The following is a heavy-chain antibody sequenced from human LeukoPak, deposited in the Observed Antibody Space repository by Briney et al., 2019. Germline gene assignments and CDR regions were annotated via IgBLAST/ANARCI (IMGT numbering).Heavy chain of an antibody. Sequence: GGSLRLSCAASGFTFNNYAMSWVRQAPGKGLEWVSAISGSGGTYYSDSVKGRFIISRDNSKNTLYLQMNSLRAEDTAIYYCAKHPSVGNFEYWGQGTLVTVSS. CDR3: AKHPSVGNFEY. CDR2: ISGSGGT. V-gene: IGHV3-23*01. D-gene: IGHD4-23*01. CDR1: GFTFNNYA. J-gene: IGHJ4*02.